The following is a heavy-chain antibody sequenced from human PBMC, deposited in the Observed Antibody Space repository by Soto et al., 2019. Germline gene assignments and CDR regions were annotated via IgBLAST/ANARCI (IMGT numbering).Heavy chain of an antibody. CDR1: GFSLSTSGMC. Sequence: DATLVNATQTLTLTCTFSGFSLSTSGMCVSWIRQPPGKALECLALIDWDDDKYYSTSLKTRLTISKDTSKNQVVLTMTNMDPVETATYYCARIYDSSGHQYYFDYWGQGTLVTASS. CDR3: ARIYDSSGHQYYFDY. CDR2: IDWDDDK. J-gene: IGHJ4*02. D-gene: IGHD3-22*01. V-gene: IGHV2-70*01.